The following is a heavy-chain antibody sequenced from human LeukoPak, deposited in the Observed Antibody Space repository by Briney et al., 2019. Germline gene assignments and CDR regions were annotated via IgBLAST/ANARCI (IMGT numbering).Heavy chain of an antibody. Sequence: GGSLRLSCAVSGFTLSNYSMNWVRQAPGKGLEWISYISGSGFTIHYADSVKGRFTISRDNAKNSLYLQMNSLRAEDTAVYYCARVPPSLLWFGESPFDYWGQGTLVTVSS. V-gene: IGHV3-48*01. J-gene: IGHJ4*02. CDR3: ARVPPSLLWFGESPFDY. CDR2: ISGSGFTI. D-gene: IGHD3-10*01. CDR1: GFTLSNYS.